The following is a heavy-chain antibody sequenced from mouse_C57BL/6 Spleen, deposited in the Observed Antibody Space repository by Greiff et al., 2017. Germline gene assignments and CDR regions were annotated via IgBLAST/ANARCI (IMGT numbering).Heavy chain of an antibody. J-gene: IGHJ2*01. V-gene: IGHV1-61*01. CDR2: IYPSDSET. CDR1: GYTFTSYW. Sequence: VQLQQPGAELVRPGSSVKLSCKASGYTFTSYWMDWVKQRPGQGLEWIGNIYPSDSETHYNQKFKDKATLTVDKSSSTAYMQLSSLTSEDSAVYYCARGVDSSGYYFDYWGQGTTLTVSS. D-gene: IGHD3-2*02. CDR3: ARGVDSSGYYFDY.